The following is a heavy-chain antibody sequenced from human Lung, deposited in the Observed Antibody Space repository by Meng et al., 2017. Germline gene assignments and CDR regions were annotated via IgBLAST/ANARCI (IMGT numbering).Heavy chain of an antibody. Sequence: QVQVQQWCAGLLKPSETLSLTCVVSGGSFSDYYWSWIRQPPGKGLEWIGEINHSGSTNYNPSLESRATISVDTSQNNLSLKLSSVTAADSAVYYYARGPTTMAHDFDYWGQGTLVTVSS. D-gene: IGHD4-11*01. CDR2: INHSGST. CDR1: GGSFSDYY. J-gene: IGHJ4*02. CDR3: ARGPTTMAHDFDY. V-gene: IGHV4-34*01.